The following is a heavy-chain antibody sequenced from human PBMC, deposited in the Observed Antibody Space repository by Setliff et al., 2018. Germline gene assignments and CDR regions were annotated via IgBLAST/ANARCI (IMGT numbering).Heavy chain of an antibody. Sequence: PSETLSLTCNVSGGSVSSTSHYWGWIRQPPGKGMEWIGSVYYSGYTYYNPSLQSRVTISVDMSKNQFFMKLTSVTAADTAVYYCARVDFTMIQGVLGLWGQGTLVTVSS. J-gene: IGHJ1*01. V-gene: IGHV4-39*07. CDR3: ARVDFTMIQGVLGL. D-gene: IGHD3-10*01. CDR1: GGSVSSTSHY. CDR2: VYYSGYT.